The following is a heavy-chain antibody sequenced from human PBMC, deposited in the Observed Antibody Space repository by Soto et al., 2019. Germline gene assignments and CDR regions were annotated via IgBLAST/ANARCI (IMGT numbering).Heavy chain of an antibody. CDR3: AAEKLNYYDSSGYYPPGYYGMDV. CDR2: IVVGSGNT. Sequence: SVKVSCKASGFTFTSSAVQWVRQARGQRLEWIGWIVVGSGNTNYAQKFQERVTITRDMSTSTAYMELSSLRSEDTAVYYCAAEKLNYYDSSGYYPPGYYGMDVWGQGTTVTVSS. V-gene: IGHV1-58*01. CDR1: GFTFTSSA. J-gene: IGHJ6*02. D-gene: IGHD3-22*01.